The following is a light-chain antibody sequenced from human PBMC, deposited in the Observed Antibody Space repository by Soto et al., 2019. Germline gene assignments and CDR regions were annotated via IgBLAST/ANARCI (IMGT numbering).Light chain of an antibody. CDR1: QSVSSSY. CDR3: QQYGSSPLT. V-gene: IGKV3-20*01. J-gene: IGKJ4*01. CDR2: GAS. Sequence: EIVLTQSPGTLSLSPGERATLSCRANQSVSSSYLAWYQQKPGQAPRLLIYGASTRATGIPDRFSGSASGTDFTLTISRLEPEDFEVYYCQQYGSSPLTFGGGTKVDIK.